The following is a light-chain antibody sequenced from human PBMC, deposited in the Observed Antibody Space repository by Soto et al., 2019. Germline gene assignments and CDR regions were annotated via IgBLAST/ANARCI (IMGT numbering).Light chain of an antibody. V-gene: IGKV1-39*01. CDR3: QQSGDTPPWT. CDR2: AAS. J-gene: IGKJ1*01. CDR1: QSIRKY. Sequence: VQMPKYPSSLSASVGDRVIITCRASQSIRKYLNWYQHKPGKVPTLLIYAASSLQSGVPSRFSGSGSGTEFTLTITSPQPEDFATYYCQQSGDTPPWTFGQGTKVDIK.